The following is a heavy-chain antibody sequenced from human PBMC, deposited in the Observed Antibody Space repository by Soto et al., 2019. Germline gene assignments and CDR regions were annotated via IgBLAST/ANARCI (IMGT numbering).Heavy chain of an antibody. CDR3: ARGHSYGPI. CDR1: GGSFSGYY. D-gene: IGHD5-18*01. V-gene: IGHV4-34*01. Sequence: SETLSLTCAVYGGSFSGYYWSWIRQPPGKGLEWIGEINHSGSTNYNPSLKSRVTISVDTSKNQFSLKLSSVTAADTAVYYCARGHSYGPIWGQGTLVTVSS. J-gene: IGHJ4*02. CDR2: INHSGST.